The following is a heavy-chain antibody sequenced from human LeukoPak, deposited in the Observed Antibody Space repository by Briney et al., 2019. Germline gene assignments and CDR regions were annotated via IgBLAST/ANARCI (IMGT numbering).Heavy chain of an antibody. CDR3: AKARRYYDSSGYYDY. CDR1: GFTFSSYA. D-gene: IGHD3-22*01. CDR2: ISGSGGST. J-gene: IGHJ4*02. Sequence: GGSLRLFCAASGFTFSSYAMSWVRQAPGKGLEWVSAISGSGGSTYYADSVKGRFTISRDNSKNTLYLQMNSLRAEDTAVYYCAKARRYYDSSGYYDYWGQGTLVTVSS. V-gene: IGHV3-23*01.